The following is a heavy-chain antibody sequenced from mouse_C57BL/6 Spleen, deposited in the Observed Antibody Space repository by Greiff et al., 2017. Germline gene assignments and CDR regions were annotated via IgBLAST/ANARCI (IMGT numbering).Heavy chain of an antibody. J-gene: IGHJ2*01. D-gene: IGHD4-1*01. V-gene: IGHV1-42*01. CDR2: INPSTGGT. CDR3: ARNWDVDY. Sequence: VQLQQSGPELVKPGASVKISCKASGYSFTGYYMNWVKQSPEKSLEWIGEINPSTGGTTYNQKFKAKATLTVDKSSSTAYMHLKSLTSEDSAVYYCARNWDVDYWGQGTTLTVSS. CDR1: GYSFTGYY.